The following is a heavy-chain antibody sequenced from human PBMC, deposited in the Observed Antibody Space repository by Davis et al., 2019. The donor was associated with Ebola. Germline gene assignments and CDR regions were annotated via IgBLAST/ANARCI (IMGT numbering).Heavy chain of an antibody. Sequence: SGPTLVKPTQTLTLTCTFSGFSLSTSGMCVSWIRQPPGKALEWLALIDWDDDQYYHPSLKTRLTISKDTSKNQVVLTMTNMDPVDTATYYCARIPKYYDFWSGYYYYYYYGMDVWGQGTTVTVSS. CDR3: ARIPKYYDFWSGYYYYYYYGMDV. CDR2: IDWDDDQ. V-gene: IGHV2-70*01. CDR1: GFSLSTSGMC. J-gene: IGHJ6*02. D-gene: IGHD3-3*01.